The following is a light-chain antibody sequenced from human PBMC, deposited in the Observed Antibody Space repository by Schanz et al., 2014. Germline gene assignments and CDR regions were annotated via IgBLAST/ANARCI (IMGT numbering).Light chain of an antibody. J-gene: IGLJ1*01. V-gene: IGLV2-8*01. CDR3: SSYTSSSSYV. CDR1: SSDVGAYNF. CDR2: EVN. Sequence: QSALTQPPSASGSPGQSVTISCTGTSSDVGAYNFVSWYEQHPGKAPKLMINEVNKRPSGVPDRFSGSKSGNTAFLTVSGLQAEDEGDYYCSSYTSSSSYVFGTGTKLTVL.